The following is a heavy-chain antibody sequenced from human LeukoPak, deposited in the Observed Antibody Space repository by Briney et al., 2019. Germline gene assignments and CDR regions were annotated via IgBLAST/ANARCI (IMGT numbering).Heavy chain of an antibody. Sequence: PSDTLSLPCIVSGGPIDSYYWTWLRQPPGKGLEWIAYIFYNASTNYNPSLKSRATITVDTSKNQFSLNLRSVTAADMAVYYCARGRTSGGYPHFDSWGQGIQVTVSS. CDR3: ARGRTSGGYPHFDS. CDR1: GGPIDSYY. D-gene: IGHD6-19*01. J-gene: IGHJ4*02. V-gene: IGHV4-59*07. CDR2: IFYNAST.